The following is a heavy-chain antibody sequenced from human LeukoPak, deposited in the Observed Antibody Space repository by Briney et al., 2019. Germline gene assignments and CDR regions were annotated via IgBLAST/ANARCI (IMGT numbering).Heavy chain of an antibody. CDR1: GGTLSSYA. Sequence: SVKVSCKASGGTLSSYAISWVRQAPGQGLEWMGGIIPIFGTANYAQKFQGRVTITTDESTSTAYMELSSLRSEDTAVYYCARGGYCSSTSCYRWFDPWGQGTLVTVSS. CDR3: ARGGYCSSTSCYRWFDP. D-gene: IGHD2-2*01. V-gene: IGHV1-69*05. J-gene: IGHJ5*02. CDR2: IIPIFGTA.